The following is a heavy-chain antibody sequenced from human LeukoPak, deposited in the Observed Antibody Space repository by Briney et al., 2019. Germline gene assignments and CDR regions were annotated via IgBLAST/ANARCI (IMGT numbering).Heavy chain of an antibody. D-gene: IGHD4-17*01. CDR3: ASPDYGDYGSFSY. J-gene: IGHJ4*02. CDR2: INHSGST. CDR1: GGSFSGYY. V-gene: IGHV4-34*01. Sequence: PSETLSLTCAVYGGSFSGYYWSWIRQPPGKWLEWIGEINHSGSTNYNPSLKSRVTISVDTSKNQFSLKLSSVTAADTAVYYCASPDYGDYGSFSYWGQGTLVTVSS.